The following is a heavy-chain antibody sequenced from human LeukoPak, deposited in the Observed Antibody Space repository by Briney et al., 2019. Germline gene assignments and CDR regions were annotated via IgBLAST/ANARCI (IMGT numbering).Heavy chain of an antibody. D-gene: IGHD6-19*01. V-gene: IGHV3-23*01. Sequence: GGSLRLSCAASGFTFNTYAMYWVRQAPGKGLEWVSGIFGSGGSAHYADSVKGRFTISRDNSKNTVYLQMNSLRAEDTAVYYCAKTTTGYSSGRYPGWPADSWGQGALVAVSS. CDR3: AKTTTGYSSGRYPGWPADS. CDR2: IFGSGGSA. CDR1: GFTFNTYA. J-gene: IGHJ4*02.